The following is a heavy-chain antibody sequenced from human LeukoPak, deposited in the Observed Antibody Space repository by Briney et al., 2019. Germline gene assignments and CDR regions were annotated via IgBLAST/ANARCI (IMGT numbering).Heavy chain of an antibody. Sequence: GGSLRLSCAASGFTFSNAWMSWVPQAQGKGLEWVGRNKKKSDGGTIDYAAPVKGRFTISRDDSKNMLYLQMNSLKTEDTGVYYYSAGYGRTDFDYWGQGTLVTVSS. J-gene: IGHJ4*02. CDR2: NKKKSDGGTI. V-gene: IGHV3-15*01. CDR3: SAGYGRTDFDY. CDR1: GFTFSNAW. D-gene: IGHD3-16*01.